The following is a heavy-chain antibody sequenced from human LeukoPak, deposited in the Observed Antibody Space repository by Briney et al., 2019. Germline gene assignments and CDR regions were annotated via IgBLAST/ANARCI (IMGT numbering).Heavy chain of an antibody. V-gene: IGHV3-20*04. CDR1: GFTFDDYG. CDR3: ARATYDSSGYYPEGAFDI. J-gene: IGHJ3*02. D-gene: IGHD3-22*01. Sequence: GGSLRLSCAASGFTFDDYGMSWVRQAPGKGLEWVPGINWNGGSTGYADSVKGRFTISRDNAKNSLYLQMNSLRAEDTALYYCARATYDSSGYYPEGAFDIWGPGTMVTVSS. CDR2: INWNGGST.